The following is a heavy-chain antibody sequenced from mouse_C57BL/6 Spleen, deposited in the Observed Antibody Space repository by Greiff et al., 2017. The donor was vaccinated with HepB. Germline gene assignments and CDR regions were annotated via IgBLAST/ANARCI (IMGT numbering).Heavy chain of an antibody. CDR3: AKKSTTVVGGYFDY. V-gene: IGHV1-26*01. CDR2: INPNNGGT. Sequence: EVQLQQSGPELVKPGASVKISCKASGYTFTDYYMNWVKQSHGKSLEWIGDINPNNGGTSYNQKFKGKATLTVDKSSSTAYMELRSLTSEDSAVYYCAKKSTTVVGGYFDYWGKGTTLTVSS. CDR1: GYTFTDYY. J-gene: IGHJ2*01. D-gene: IGHD1-1*01.